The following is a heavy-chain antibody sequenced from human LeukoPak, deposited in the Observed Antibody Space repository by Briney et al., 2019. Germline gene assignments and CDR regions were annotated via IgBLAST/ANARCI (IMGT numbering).Heavy chain of an antibody. Sequence: GASVKVSCKASGGTFSSYAISWVRQAPGQGLEWMGRIIPILGIANYAQKFQGRVTITTDESTSTAYMELSSLRSEDTAVYYCARDGGGRLRGYYFDCWGQGTLVTVSS. V-gene: IGHV1-69*04. CDR2: IIPILGIA. CDR3: ARDGGGRLRGYYFDC. J-gene: IGHJ4*02. D-gene: IGHD4-17*01. CDR1: GGTFSSYA.